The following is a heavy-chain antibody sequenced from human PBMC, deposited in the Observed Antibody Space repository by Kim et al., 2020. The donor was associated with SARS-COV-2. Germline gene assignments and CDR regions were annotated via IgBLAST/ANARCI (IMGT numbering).Heavy chain of an antibody. Sequence: ASVKVSCKASGYTFTSYYMHWVRQAPGQGLEWMGIINSSGGSTRYAQKFQGRVTMTRDTSTSTVYMELSSLRSEDTAVYYCARDRTNTSRYDDYYYGMDVWGQGTTGTVSS. J-gene: IGHJ6*02. CDR2: INSSGGST. CDR3: ARDRTNTSRYDDYYYGMDV. D-gene: IGHD2-2*01. V-gene: IGHV1-46*01. CDR1: GYTFTSYY.